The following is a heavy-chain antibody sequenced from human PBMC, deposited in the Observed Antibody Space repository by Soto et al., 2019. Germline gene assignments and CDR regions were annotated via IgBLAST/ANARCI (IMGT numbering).Heavy chain of an antibody. CDR3: AKDHAYSSSSRGLPKTMGTHNWFDP. D-gene: IGHD6-6*01. Sequence: GGSLRLSCAASGFTFSSYAMSWVRQAPGKGLEWVSAISGSGGSTYYADSVKGRFTISRDNSKNTLYLQMNSLRAEDTAVYYCAKDHAYSSSSRGLPKTMGTHNWFDPWGQGTLVTVSS. J-gene: IGHJ5*02. CDR2: ISGSGGST. V-gene: IGHV3-23*01. CDR1: GFTFSSYA.